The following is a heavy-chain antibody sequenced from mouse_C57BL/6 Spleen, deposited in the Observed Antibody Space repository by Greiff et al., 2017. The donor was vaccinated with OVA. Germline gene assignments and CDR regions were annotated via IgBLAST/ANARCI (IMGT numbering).Heavy chain of an antibody. Sequence: QVQLQQPGAELVRPGSSVKLSCKASGYTFTSYWMHWVKQRPIQGLEWIGNIDPSDSETHYNQKFKDKATLTVDKSSSTAYMQLSSLTSEDSAVYYCARGVYGNLDYWGQGTTLTVSS. J-gene: IGHJ2*01. D-gene: IGHD2-1*01. V-gene: IGHV1-52*01. CDR2: IDPSDSET. CDR1: GYTFTSYW. CDR3: ARGVYGNLDY.